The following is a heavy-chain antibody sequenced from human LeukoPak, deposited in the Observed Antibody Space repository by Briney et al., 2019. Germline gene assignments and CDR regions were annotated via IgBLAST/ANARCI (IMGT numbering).Heavy chain of an antibody. D-gene: IGHD5-12*01. J-gene: IGHJ6*02. V-gene: IGHV4-61*02. CDR3: ARDSTSAGYSGYGPPVFYGMDV. CDR2: IYTSGST. Sequence: PSQTLSLTCTVSGGSISSGSYYWSWIRQPAGKGLEWIGRIYTSGSTNYNPSLKSRVTISVDTSKNQFSLKLSSVTAADTAVYYCARDSTSAGYSGYGPPVFYGMDVWGQGTTVTVSS. CDR1: GGSISSGSYY.